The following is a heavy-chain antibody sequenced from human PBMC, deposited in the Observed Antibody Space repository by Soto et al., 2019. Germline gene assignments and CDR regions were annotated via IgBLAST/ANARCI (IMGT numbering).Heavy chain of an antibody. CDR2: IYYSGST. J-gene: IGHJ4*02. V-gene: IGHV4-39*01. D-gene: IGHD6-13*01. Sequence: QLQLQESGPGLVKPSETLSLTCTVSGGSISSSSYYWGWIRQPPGKGLEWIGSIYYSGSTYYNPSLKSRVTIAVDTSKNQFSLKLSSVTAADTAVYYCARLRRIAAAGSDWGQGTLVTVSS. CDR1: GGSISSSSYY. CDR3: ARLRRIAAAGSD.